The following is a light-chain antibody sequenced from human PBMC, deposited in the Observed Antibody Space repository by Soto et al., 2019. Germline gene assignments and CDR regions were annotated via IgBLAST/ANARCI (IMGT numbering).Light chain of an antibody. CDR3: QSYDYSLSGYV. CDR1: SSNIGAGSD. Sequence: QLVLTQPPSVSGAPGQRVTISCTGSSSNIGAGSDVHWYQQLPGTVPKLLIFENSNRPSGVPDRFSASKSGTSASPAITGRQADDEADYYCQSYDYSLSGYVFGTGTKVTVL. CDR2: ENS. J-gene: IGLJ1*01. V-gene: IGLV1-40*01.